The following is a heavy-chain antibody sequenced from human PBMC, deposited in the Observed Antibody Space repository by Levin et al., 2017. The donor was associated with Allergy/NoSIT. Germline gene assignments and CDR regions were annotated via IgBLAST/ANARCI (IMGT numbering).Heavy chain of an antibody. J-gene: IGHJ4*02. CDR1: GFTFSSYA. D-gene: IGHD2-15*01. CDR3: TRDHRGGGTGYSDY. Sequence: ASVKVSCAASGFTFSSYAMSWVRQAPGKGLEWVSAISGSGGTTYYADSVKGRFTISRDNSKNTLYLQMNSLRAEDTAVYYCTRDHRGGGTGYSDYWGQGTLVTVSS. CDR2: ISGSGGTT. V-gene: IGHV3-23*01.